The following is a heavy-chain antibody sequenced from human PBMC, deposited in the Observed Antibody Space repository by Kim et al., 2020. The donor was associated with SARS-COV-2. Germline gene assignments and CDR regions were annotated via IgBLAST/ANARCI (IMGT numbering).Heavy chain of an antibody. V-gene: IGHV1-46*01. J-gene: IGHJ4*02. CDR3: ARDPGAGDDSIWWIY. D-gene: IGHD3-16*01. Sequence: ASVKVSCKASGYTFTNYYIHWVRQAPGQGLEWLGMFNPSGGDAKNAPKFQGRVTMTRVTPTSTHYMELSSLRSDDTAVYYCARDPGAGDDSIWWIYWGQGTLVTV. CDR1: GYTFTNYY. CDR2: FNPSGGDA.